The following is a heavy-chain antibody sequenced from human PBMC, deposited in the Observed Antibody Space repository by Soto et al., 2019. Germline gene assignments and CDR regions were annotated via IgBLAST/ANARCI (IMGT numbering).Heavy chain of an antibody. D-gene: IGHD3-10*01. J-gene: IGHJ4*02. V-gene: IGHV4-59*01. CDR3: ARGRGTLVRGVGLVIWRLDY. CDR1: GASITYYY. CDR2: FSSTGST. Sequence: SETLSLTCAVSGASITYYYWNWIRQPPGRGLEWIVSFSSTGSTVYNPSLRSRVTISLDTSKNQFSLTLNSVTAADTAVYYCARGRGTLVRGVGLVIWRLDYWGEGTLVTVPQ.